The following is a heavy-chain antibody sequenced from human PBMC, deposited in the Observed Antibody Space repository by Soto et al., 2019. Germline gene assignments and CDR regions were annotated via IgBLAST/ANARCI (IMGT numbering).Heavy chain of an antibody. Sequence: GGSLRLSCAVSGFTFSDYYMSWIRQAPGKGLEWVSYISSRGSSIYYADSVKGRFTISRDNAKNSLYLQMNGLRAEDTAVYYCARGYYGFGGGYYISPYGMDVGGQGTTVTVSS. D-gene: IGHD3-3*01. CDR3: ARGYYGFGGGYYISPYGMDV. CDR1: GFTFSDYY. V-gene: IGHV3-11*01. CDR2: ISSRGSSI. J-gene: IGHJ6*02.